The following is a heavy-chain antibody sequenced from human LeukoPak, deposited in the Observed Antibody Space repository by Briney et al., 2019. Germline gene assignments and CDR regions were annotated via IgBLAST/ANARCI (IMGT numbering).Heavy chain of an antibody. V-gene: IGHV1-2*02. CDR3: ASQAASGYYFEY. J-gene: IGHJ4*02. CDR1: GYTFTDYY. Sequence: GASVKVSCKASGYTFTDYYIQWVRQAPGQGLEWMGWISPSGRGANSAQKFQGRVTMTRDTSISTAYMELSRLTSDDTAVYHCASQAASGYYFEYWGQGSLVTVSS. D-gene: IGHD3-9*01. CDR2: ISPSGRGA.